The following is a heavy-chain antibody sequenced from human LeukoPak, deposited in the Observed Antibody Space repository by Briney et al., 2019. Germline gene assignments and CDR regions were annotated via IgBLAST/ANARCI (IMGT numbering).Heavy chain of an antibody. J-gene: IGHJ4*02. D-gene: IGHD3-3*01. CDR3: ARDLSQEDYDFWSGYYYRGVMVY. V-gene: IGHV1-2*02. Sequence: ASVKVSCKASGYTFTGYYLHWVRQAPGQGLEWMGCVNPNSGDTNYAQKFQGSVTMTRDTSISTVYMELRSLRSDDTAVYYCARDLSQEDYDFWSGYYYRGVMVYWGQGTLVTVSS. CDR2: VNPNSGDT. CDR1: GYTFTGYY.